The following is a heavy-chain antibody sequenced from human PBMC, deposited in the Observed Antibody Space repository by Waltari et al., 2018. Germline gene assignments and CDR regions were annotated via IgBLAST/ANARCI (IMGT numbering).Heavy chain of an antibody. D-gene: IGHD3-16*02. J-gene: IGHJ6*02. CDR1: GGTFSSYA. V-gene: IGHV1-69*05. Sequence: QVQLVQSGAEVKKPGSSVKVSCKASGGTFSSYAISWVRQAPGQGLEWMGGIIPIFGTANYAQKFQGRVTITTDESTSTAYMELSSLRSEDTAVYYCARVRSRDDYIWGSYRYYYYGMDVWGQGTTVTVSS. CDR3: ARVRSRDDYIWGSYRYYYYGMDV. CDR2: IIPIFGTA.